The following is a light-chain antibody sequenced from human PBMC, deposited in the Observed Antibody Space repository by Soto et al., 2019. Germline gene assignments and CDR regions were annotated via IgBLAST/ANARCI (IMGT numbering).Light chain of an antibody. CDR2: AAS. CDR3: QKSNSAPWP. Sequence: DIQMTQTTSSLSASVGDRVTITCRASQSISTYLNWYQQRPGKAPQVLIYAASTLQSGAPSRFSGSGSGTDFTLTISSLQPEDVATYYCQKSNSAPWPFGHVTKVDIK. CDR1: QSISTY. J-gene: IGKJ1*01. V-gene: IGKV1-39*01.